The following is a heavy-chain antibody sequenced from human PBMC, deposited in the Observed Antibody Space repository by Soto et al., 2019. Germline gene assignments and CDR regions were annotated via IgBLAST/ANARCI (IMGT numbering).Heavy chain of an antibody. Sequence: QVQLQESGPGLVKPSQTLSLTCTVSGGSISSGDYYWSWIRQPPGKGLAWIGYIYYSGSTYYNPSLKSRVTVSVDTSKNQFSLKLSSVTAADTAVYYCARERPDGARLDPWGQGTLVTVSS. V-gene: IGHV4-30-4*01. CDR1: GGSISSGDYY. CDR2: IYYSGST. CDR3: ARERPDGARLDP. J-gene: IGHJ5*02. D-gene: IGHD6-6*01.